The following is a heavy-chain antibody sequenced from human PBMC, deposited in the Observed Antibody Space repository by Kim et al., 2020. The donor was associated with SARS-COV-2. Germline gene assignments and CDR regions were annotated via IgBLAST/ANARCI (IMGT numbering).Heavy chain of an antibody. Sequence: GGSLRLSCAVSGFTFSSHAMFWARQAPGKGPEWVAVISNDGNNQYYAYSVKGRLTISRDNSKNTLYLQMNSLRGEDTAVYYCARSRTTWVNDVFDIWGQGTMVTVSS. J-gene: IGHJ3*02. CDR3: ARSRTTWVNDVFDI. CDR2: ISNDGNNQ. CDR1: GFTFSSHA. V-gene: IGHV3-30*04. D-gene: IGHD6-13*01.